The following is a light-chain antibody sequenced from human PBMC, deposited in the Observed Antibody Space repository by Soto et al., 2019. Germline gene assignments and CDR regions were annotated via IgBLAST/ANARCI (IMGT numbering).Light chain of an antibody. V-gene: IGKV1-5*01. CDR2: DAS. CDR3: QQYSSYSAWT. CDR1: QSISNW. J-gene: IGKJ1*01. Sequence: DIQMTQSPSTLSAFVGDRVTITCRASQSISNWLAWYQQKPGKAPRLLIYDASSLESGVPSRFSGSGSGTEFTLTISSLEPDDFATYYCQQYSSYSAWTFGEGTKVDIK.